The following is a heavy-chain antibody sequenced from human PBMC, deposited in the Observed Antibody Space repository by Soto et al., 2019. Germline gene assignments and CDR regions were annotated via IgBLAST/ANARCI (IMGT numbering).Heavy chain of an antibody. D-gene: IGHD2-15*01. CDR1: GFTFSSYA. CDR2: ISGSGGST. J-gene: IGHJ4*02. CDR3: AKNRWDIVVVVAAIDY. V-gene: IGHV3-23*01. Sequence: GGSLRLSCAASGFTFSSYAMSWVRQAPGKGLEWVSAISGSGGSTYYADSVKGRFTISRDNSKNTLYLPMNSLRAEDTAVYYCAKNRWDIVVVVAAIDYWGQGTLVTVSS.